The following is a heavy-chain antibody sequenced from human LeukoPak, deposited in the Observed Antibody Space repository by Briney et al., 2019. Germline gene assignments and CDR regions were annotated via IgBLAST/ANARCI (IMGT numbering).Heavy chain of an antibody. CDR2: IYPNSGGT. CDR1: GYTFTGYY. Sequence: GASVKVSCKASGYTFTGYYLHWVRQAPGQGLEWMGWIYPNSGGTNYAQKFQGRVTMTRDTSISAAYMELSRLRSDDTAVYYCARDPGDYGGNRFDYWGQGTLVTISS. D-gene: IGHD4-23*01. J-gene: IGHJ4*02. CDR3: ARDPGDYGGNRFDY. V-gene: IGHV1-2*02.